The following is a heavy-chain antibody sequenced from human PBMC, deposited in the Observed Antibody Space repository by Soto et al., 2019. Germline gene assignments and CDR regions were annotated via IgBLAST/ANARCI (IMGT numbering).Heavy chain of an antibody. V-gene: IGHV4-59*01. Sequence: QVQLQESGPRLVKPSETLSLTCTVSGGSISSYYWSWIRQPPGKGLEWIGYIYYSGSTNYNPSLMSRVTVSVDTSKNRCSLKLSSVTAADTAVYYCAGRGVYGDYGSPGSGDYWGQGTLVTVSS. D-gene: IGHD4-17*01. CDR1: GGSISSYY. J-gene: IGHJ4*02. CDR3: AGRGVYGDYGSPGSGDY. CDR2: IYYSGST.